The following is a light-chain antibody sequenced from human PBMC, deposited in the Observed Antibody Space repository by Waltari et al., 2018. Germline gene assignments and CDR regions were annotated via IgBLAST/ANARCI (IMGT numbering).Light chain of an antibody. Sequence: SFVVTQPPSVSVASGQTDWITCTGYQIGTQSVHRYQQKTGQAPVLVMYDDTERPSGIPELFSGSSSGNTATLTIRRVEAGDEADYYSQVWDSTSDPLFGVGTKLTVL. CDR2: DDT. J-gene: IGLJ2*01. V-gene: IGLV3-21*02. CDR1: QIGTQS. CDR3: QVWDSTSDPL.